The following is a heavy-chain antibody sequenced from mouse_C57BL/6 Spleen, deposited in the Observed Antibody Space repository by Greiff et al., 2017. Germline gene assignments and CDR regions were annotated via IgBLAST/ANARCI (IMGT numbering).Heavy chain of an antibody. D-gene: IGHD1-1*01. CDR3: ARWYYGSSYWWYFDV. CDR2: IDPSDSYT. V-gene: IGHV1-50*01. J-gene: IGHJ1*03. CDR1: GYTFTSYW. Sequence: QVQLQQPGAELVKPGASVKLSCKASGYTFTSYWMQWVKQRPGQGLEWIGEIDPSDSYTNYNQKFKGKATLTVDTSSSTAYMQLSSLTSEDSAVYYCARWYYGSSYWWYFDVWGTGTTVTVSS.